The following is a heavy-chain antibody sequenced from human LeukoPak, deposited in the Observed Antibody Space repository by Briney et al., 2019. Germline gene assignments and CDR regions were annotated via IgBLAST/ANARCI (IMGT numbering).Heavy chain of an antibody. J-gene: IGHJ6*02. V-gene: IGHV3-23*01. CDR2: ISGSGGST. CDR3: AKRAPPYCGGDCPPEDV. D-gene: IGHD2-21*02. Sequence: PGGSLRLFCAASGFTFSSYAMSWVRQAPGKGLEWVSAISGSGGSTYYADSVKGRFTISRDNSKNTLYLQMNSLRAKDTAVYYCAKRAPPYCGGDCPPEDVWGQGTTVTVSS. CDR1: GFTFSSYA.